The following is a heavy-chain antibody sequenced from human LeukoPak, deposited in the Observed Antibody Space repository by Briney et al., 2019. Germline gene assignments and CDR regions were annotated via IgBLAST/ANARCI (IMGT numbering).Heavy chain of an antibody. D-gene: IGHD3-10*01. CDR1: GYTFTGYY. Sequence: ASVKVSCKASGYTFTGYYMHWVRQAPGQGLEWMGWINPNRGNTNYAQKFQGRVTMTRDTSISKAYMELSRLRSDDTGVYYCARDENPEWSGENQGMDVWGQGTTVTVSS. V-gene: IGHV1-2*02. CDR2: INPNRGNT. CDR3: ARDENPEWSGENQGMDV. J-gene: IGHJ6*02.